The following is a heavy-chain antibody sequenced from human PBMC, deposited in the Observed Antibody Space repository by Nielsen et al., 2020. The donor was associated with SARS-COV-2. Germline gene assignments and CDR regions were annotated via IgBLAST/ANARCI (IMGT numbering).Heavy chain of an antibody. Sequence: GESLKISCAASGFTISSYGMSWVRQVSGKGLEWLSEIRNRGGRTRYADSVKGRFTISRGSSKNTLYLQMNSLRVDDTAVYYCAKDSEVAGYDHWGQGTLVTVSS. CDR1: GFTISSYG. J-gene: IGHJ4*02. CDR2: IRNRGGRT. D-gene: IGHD6-19*01. V-gene: IGHV3-23*01. CDR3: AKDSEVAGYDH.